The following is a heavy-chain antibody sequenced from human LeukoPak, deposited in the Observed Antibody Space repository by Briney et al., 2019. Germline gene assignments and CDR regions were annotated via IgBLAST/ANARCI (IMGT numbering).Heavy chain of an antibody. D-gene: IGHD2-15*01. CDR1: GFTFSSYS. Sequence: GGSLRLSRAASGFTFSSYSMNWVRQAPGKGLEWVSSISSSSSYIYYADSVKGRFTISRDNAKNSLYLQMNSLRAEDTAVYYCASGSGGSWGGDYWGQGTLVTVSS. CDR3: ASGSGGSWGGDY. CDR2: ISSSSSYI. V-gene: IGHV3-21*01. J-gene: IGHJ4*02.